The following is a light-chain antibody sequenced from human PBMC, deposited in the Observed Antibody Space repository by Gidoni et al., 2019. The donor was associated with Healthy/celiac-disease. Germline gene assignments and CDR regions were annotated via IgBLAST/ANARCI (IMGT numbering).Light chain of an antibody. CDR1: QSVLYSSNNTNY. CDR3: QQYYSTPFT. Sequence: DIVMTQCPDPLAVSLGERATINCKSSQSVLYSSNNTNYLAWYQQKPGQPPKLLIYWASTRESGVPYRFSGSGSGTDFTLTISSLQAEDVAVYYCQQYYSTPFTFGGGTKVEIK. CDR2: WAS. V-gene: IGKV4-1*01. J-gene: IGKJ4*01.